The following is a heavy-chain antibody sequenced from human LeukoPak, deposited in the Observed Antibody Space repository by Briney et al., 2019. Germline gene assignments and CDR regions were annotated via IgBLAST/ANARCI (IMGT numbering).Heavy chain of an antibody. Sequence: GESLRISCKGSGYSFTSYWISWVRQMPGKGLEWMGNIDPSDSYTNYSPSFQGHVTISADKSISTAYLQWSSLKASDIAMYYCARQCTSSSSEGPDGFDPWGQGTLVTVSS. CDR3: ARQCTSSSSEGPDGFDP. D-gene: IGHD6-6*01. CDR2: IDPSDSYT. CDR1: GYSFTSYW. V-gene: IGHV5-10-1*01. J-gene: IGHJ5*02.